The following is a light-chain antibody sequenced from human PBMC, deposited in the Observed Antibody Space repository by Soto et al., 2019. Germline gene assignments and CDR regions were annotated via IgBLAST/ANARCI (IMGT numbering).Light chain of an antibody. CDR3: QQRSNWPGT. Sequence: EIVLTQSPATLSLSPGERATLSCRASQSVSSFLAWYQQKPGQAPRLLIYDASNRATDIPARFSGSGSGTDFTLTISSLEPEDFAVYFCQQRSNWPGTFGQGTRLGIK. J-gene: IGKJ2*01. CDR2: DAS. CDR1: QSVSSF. V-gene: IGKV3-11*01.